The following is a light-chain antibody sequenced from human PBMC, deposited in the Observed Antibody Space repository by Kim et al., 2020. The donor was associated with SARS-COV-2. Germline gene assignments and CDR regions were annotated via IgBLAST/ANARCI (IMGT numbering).Light chain of an antibody. CDR2: DVT. CDR3: CSYAGSYTWV. V-gene: IGLV2-11*01. J-gene: IGLJ3*02. Sequence: QSVTISCSGTSSDVGGYNYVSWYHQHPGKAPKLMIYDVTKRPSGVPDRFSGSKSDDTASLTISGLQAEDEADYYCCSYAGSYTWVFGGGTQLTVL. CDR1: SSDVGGYNY.